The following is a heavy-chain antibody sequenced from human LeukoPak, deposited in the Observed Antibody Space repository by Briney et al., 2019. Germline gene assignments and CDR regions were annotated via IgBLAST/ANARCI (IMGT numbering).Heavy chain of an antibody. Sequence: PGGSLRLSCAASGFNLSSYYMDWVRQGPGKGLVWVSRLKSDGSSTKYADSVKGRFTISRDDAKNTLYLQMTSLRVEDAAVYYCARTTLETQYFDRWGQGTLVTVSS. D-gene: IGHD1-1*01. J-gene: IGHJ4*02. CDR3: ARTTLETQYFDR. CDR1: GFNLSSYY. CDR2: LKSDGSST. V-gene: IGHV3-74*03.